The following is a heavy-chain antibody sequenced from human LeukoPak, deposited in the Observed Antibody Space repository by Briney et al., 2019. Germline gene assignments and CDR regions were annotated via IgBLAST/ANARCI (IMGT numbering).Heavy chain of an antibody. CDR2: IYTSGST. CDR1: GGSISSYY. V-gene: IGHV4-4*07. Sequence: SETLSLTCTVSGGSISSYYWSWIRQPAGKGLEWIGRIYTSGSTNYNPSLKSRVTMSVDTSKNQFSLKLSSMTAADTAVYYCARENGSGSSHGMDVWGQGTTVTVPS. J-gene: IGHJ6*02. CDR3: ARENGSGSSHGMDV. D-gene: IGHD3-10*01.